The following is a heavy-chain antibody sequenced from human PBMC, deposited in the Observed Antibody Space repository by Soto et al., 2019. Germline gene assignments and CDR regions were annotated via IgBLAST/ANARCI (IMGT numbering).Heavy chain of an antibody. D-gene: IGHD6-13*01. CDR2: ISGDNINS. J-gene: IGHJ6*02. V-gene: IGHV1-18*01. CDR1: GFTFSDYG. Sequence: QVQLVQSGAEVKKPGASVKVSCKASGFTFSDYGLSWVRQAPGQPLEWMGWISGDNINSKYSQKFPGRLTMTTDTSTATASMGLRSLTSDDTAVYYCGREGQQLAQEKYYQFNGMDVWGQGTTVTVSS. CDR3: GREGQQLAQEKYYQFNGMDV.